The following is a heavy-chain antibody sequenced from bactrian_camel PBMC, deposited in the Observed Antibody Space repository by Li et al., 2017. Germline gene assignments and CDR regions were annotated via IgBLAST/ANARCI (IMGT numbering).Heavy chain of an antibody. J-gene: IGHJ4*01. V-gene: IGHV3S6*01. Sequence: HVQLVESGGGLVQPGGPLRLSCAASGFTFSSYWMYWVCQAPGKGLGWVSSIWSVSSIKLYTDSVKGRFTISRDNAKNTLYLRMNSLKTEDTAVYYCAPDPRGPAYWGQGTQVTVS. CDR3: APDPRGPAY. CDR1: GFTFSSYW. CDR2: IWSVSSIK.